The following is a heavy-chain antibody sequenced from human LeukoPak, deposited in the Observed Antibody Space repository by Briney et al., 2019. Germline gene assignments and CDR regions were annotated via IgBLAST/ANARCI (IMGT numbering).Heavy chain of an antibody. CDR1: GFTFSHYG. Sequence: PGRSLRLSCAASGFTFSHYGMHWVRQAPGKGLEWVAVIWSDGSNQYYADSVKGRFTISRDNFKNTVSLQMNSLRAEDTALYYRAKDAQRGFDYSNSLEHWGQGSLVTVSS. J-gene: IGHJ4*02. CDR2: IWSDGSNQ. V-gene: IGHV3-33*06. CDR3: AKDAQRGFDYSNSLEH. D-gene: IGHD4-11*01.